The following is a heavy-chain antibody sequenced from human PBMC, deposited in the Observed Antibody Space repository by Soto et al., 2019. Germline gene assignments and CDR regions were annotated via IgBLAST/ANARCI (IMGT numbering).Heavy chain of an antibody. CDR2: LSWNSGSV. J-gene: IGHJ6*02. CDR1: GFTFDDYA. CDR3: VKDRSVYCTGAMCERREYFYYYGMDI. Sequence: GGSLRLSCAASGFTFDDYAMHWVRQAPGRGLEWVSGLSWNSGSVGYADSVKGRFTISRDNAKNSLYLQMNSLRAEDTALYYCVKDRSVYCTGAMCERREYFYYYGMDIWGQGTTVAVSS. D-gene: IGHD2-8*02. V-gene: IGHV3-9*01.